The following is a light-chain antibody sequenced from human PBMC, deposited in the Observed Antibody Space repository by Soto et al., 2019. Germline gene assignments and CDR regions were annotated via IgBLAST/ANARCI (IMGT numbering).Light chain of an antibody. J-gene: IGKJ5*01. CDR2: DAS. V-gene: IGKV3D-15*01. Sequence: EIVMTQSPATLSVSPGERVTLSCRASQSVKGFLAWYQHKPGQAPRLLIYDASTRATGIPARFIGSGSGTEFTLTISRLQSVEFAVYYCQQYDNWTITFGQGTRLEIK. CDR1: QSVKGF. CDR3: QQYDNWTIT.